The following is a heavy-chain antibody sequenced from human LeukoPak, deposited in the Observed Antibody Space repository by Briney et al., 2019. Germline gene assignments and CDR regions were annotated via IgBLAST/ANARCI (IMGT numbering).Heavy chain of an antibody. Sequence: QPGGSLRLSCAASGFTFSNYGMHWVRQALGKGLVWVSRVNPQGRDTSYTDSVKGRFTISRDNAKDSLHLQMDNLRAEDTAVYYCARARWSSTGWFLGYWGQGTLVAVSS. J-gene: IGHJ4*02. V-gene: IGHV3-74*01. CDR1: GFTFSNYG. D-gene: IGHD6-19*01. CDR3: ARARWSSTGWFLGY. CDR2: VNPQGRDT.